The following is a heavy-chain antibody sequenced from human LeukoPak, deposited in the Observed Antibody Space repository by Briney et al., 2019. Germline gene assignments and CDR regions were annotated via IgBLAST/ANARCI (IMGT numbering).Heavy chain of an antibody. Sequence: SETLSLTCMVSGGSISSYYWSWIRQPAGKGVEWMGRIYTSGSTNHNPSLKSRVTMSLETSKNQSALKLSSVTAADTAVYYCARDVMGYCDYWRQGTLVTVP. CDR1: GGSISSYY. J-gene: IGHJ4*02. CDR2: IYTSGST. V-gene: IGHV4-4*07. CDR3: ARDVMGYCDY.